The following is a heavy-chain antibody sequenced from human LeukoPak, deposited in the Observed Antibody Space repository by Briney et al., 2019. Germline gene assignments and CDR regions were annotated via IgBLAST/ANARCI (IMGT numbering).Heavy chain of an antibody. CDR1: GGSISSYY. D-gene: IGHD3-10*01. V-gene: IGHV4-59*08. J-gene: IGHJ4*02. CDR3: ARQPGAMVRGASFDY. CDR2: IYYSGST. Sequence: SETLSLTCTVSGGSISSYYWGWIRQPPGKGLEWIGYIYYSGSTYYNPSLKSRVTISVDTSKNQFSLKLSSVTAADTAVYYCARQPGAMVRGASFDYWGQGTLVTVSS.